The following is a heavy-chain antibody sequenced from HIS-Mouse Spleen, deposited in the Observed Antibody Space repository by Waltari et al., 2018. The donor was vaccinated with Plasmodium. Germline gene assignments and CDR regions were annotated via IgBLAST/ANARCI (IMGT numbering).Heavy chain of an antibody. Sequence: EVQLVESGGGLVQPGGSLRLSCAASGFTVSSNYMSWVRQAPGKGLEWVSIIYSGGRKYYADSGKGRFTISRDNSKNTLYLQMNSLRAEETAVYYCASSGYSSGWYVDAFDIWGQGTMVTVSS. CDR3: ASSGYSSGWYVDAFDI. CDR2: IYSGGRK. J-gene: IGHJ3*02. D-gene: IGHD6-19*01. V-gene: IGHV3-66*01. CDR1: GFTVSSNY.